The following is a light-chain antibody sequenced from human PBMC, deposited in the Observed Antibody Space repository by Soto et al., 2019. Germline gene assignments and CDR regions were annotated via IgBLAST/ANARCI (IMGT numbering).Light chain of an antibody. CDR2: DAS. CDR3: HYYDKWPPGT. Sequence: EFVLTQSPATLSLSPGERATLCCGVSQSVSSYLAWYQQKPGQAPRLLIYDASNRATGIPARFSGTGSGTDFTLTISSLQPEDFAVYYCHYYDKWPPGTFGQGTKVDIK. CDR1: QSVSSY. V-gene: IGKV3-11*01. J-gene: IGKJ1*01.